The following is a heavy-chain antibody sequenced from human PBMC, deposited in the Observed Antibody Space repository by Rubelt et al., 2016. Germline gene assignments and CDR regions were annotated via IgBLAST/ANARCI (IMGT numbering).Heavy chain of an antibody. CDR1: GFNFGDYG. CDR2: IRAGSGII. J-gene: IGHJ4*02. Sequence: EVQLVESGGNLVQPGGSLRLSCVGSGFNFGDYGVNWVRQAPGKGLEWVAYIRAGSGIIFYADSVKGRLTISRGDAQNSLYLQMTGLKAEETAGYECARDNWDSVYCDYWGQGNLVTVSS. V-gene: IGHV3-48*04. CDR3: ARDNWDSVYCDY. D-gene: IGHD7-27*01.